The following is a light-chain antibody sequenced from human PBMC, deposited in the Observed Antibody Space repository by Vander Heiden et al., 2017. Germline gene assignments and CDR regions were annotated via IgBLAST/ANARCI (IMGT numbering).Light chain of an antibody. CDR3: VLYMGSGIGV. CDR2: STT. J-gene: IGLJ3*02. V-gene: IGLV8-61*01. CDR1: SGPASSRYC. Sequence: HTLLTRQPSFSVSPRVKVNLTCGLSSGPASSRYCPSWYQQAPCQAPRTLFFSTTPRSSGVPDRFAGSILGNKAALTITGCQADDEYDYSCVLYMGSGIGVFGGGTKLSVL.